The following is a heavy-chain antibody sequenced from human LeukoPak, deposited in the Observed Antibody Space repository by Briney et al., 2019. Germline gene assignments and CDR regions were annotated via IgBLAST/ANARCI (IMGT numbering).Heavy chain of an antibody. V-gene: IGHV3-74*01. CDR2: INGDGNNV. J-gene: IGHJ4*02. Sequence: GGSLRLSCAASGFTFNNYWLHWVRHVPGKGLMWVSRINGDGNNVNYADSVKGRFTISRDNAKNTLHLQMNSLRAEDTAVYYCAAGPAGNGHLSSYWGQGARVTVSS. CDR1: GFTFNNYW. D-gene: IGHD1-1*01. CDR3: AAGPAGNGHLSSY.